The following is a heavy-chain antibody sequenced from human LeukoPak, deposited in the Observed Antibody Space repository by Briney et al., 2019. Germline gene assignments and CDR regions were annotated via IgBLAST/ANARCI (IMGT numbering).Heavy chain of an antibody. CDR2: FYISGGT. Sequence: SETLSLTCTVSGGSISSYYWSWIRQPAGKGLEWIGRFYISGGTNYNPSLKSRVTMSVDTSKNQFSLKLSSVTAADTAVYYCARVGGLQLFDYWGQGTLVTDSS. V-gene: IGHV4-4*07. D-gene: IGHD5-24*01. CDR3: ARVGGLQLFDY. J-gene: IGHJ4*02. CDR1: GGSISSYY.